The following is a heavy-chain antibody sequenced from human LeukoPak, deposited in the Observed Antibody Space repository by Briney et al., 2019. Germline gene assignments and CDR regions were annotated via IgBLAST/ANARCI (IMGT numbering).Heavy chain of an antibody. V-gene: IGHV3-33*01. Sequence: GGSLRLSCAASGFTFSSYGMHWVRQAPGKGLEWVAVIWYDGSNKYHADSVKGRFTISRDNSKNTLYLQMNSLRAEDTAVYYCARDMGGIAVAGFDYWGQGTLVTVSS. CDR1: GFTFSSYG. D-gene: IGHD6-19*01. J-gene: IGHJ4*02. CDR2: IWYDGSNK. CDR3: ARDMGGIAVAGFDY.